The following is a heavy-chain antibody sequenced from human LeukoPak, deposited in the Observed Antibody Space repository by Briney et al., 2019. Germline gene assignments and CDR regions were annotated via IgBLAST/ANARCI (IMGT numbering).Heavy chain of an antibody. CDR2: IIPIFGTA. D-gene: IGHD1-1*01. V-gene: IGHV1-69*05. J-gene: IGHJ1*01. CDR1: GGTFSSYA. CDR3: AREPYNWNDGKYFQH. Sequence: SVKVSCKASGGTFSSYAISWVRQAPGKGLEWMGGIIPIFGTANYAQKFQGRVTITTDESTSTAYMELSSLRSEDTAVYYCAREPYNWNDGKYFQHWGQGTLVTVSS.